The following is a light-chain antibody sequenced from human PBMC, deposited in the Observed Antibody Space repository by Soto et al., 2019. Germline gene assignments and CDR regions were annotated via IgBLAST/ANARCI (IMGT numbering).Light chain of an antibody. CDR2: DAS. CDR1: QSVNTN. Sequence: ETVMTQSPATQSASPGERAALSFRASQSVNTNLAWYQQKPGQAPRLLIYDASTRATGIPASFSGSGSGTEFTLTIRSLQSEDSAVYYCQQYNSWPYTFGQGTK. CDR3: QQYNSWPYT. J-gene: IGKJ2*01. V-gene: IGKV3-15*01.